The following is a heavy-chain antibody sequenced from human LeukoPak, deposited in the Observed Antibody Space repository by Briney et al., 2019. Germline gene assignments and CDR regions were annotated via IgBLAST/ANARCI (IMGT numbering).Heavy chain of an antibody. V-gene: IGHV3-64D*06. CDR3: AMGGSYYYYYGMDV. Sequence: PGGSLTLSCSASGFTFSSYAMLWVRQAPAKGVEYVSAISSNGGSTYYADSVKGRFTISRDNSKNTLYLQMSSLRAEDTAVYYCAMGGSYYYYYGMDVWGQGTTVTVSS. CDR1: GFTFSSYA. D-gene: IGHD1-26*01. CDR2: ISSNGGST. J-gene: IGHJ6*02.